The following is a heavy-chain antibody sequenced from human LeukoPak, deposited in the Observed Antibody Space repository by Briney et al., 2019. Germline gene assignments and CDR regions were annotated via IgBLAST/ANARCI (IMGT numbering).Heavy chain of an antibody. CDR2: ISYDGSNK. V-gene: IGHV3-30*18. J-gene: IGHJ4*02. D-gene: IGHD2-15*01. Sequence: GGSLRLSCAASGFTFSSYGMHWVRQAPGKGLEWVAVISYDGSNKYYADSVKGRFTISRDNSKNTLYLQMNSLRAEDTAVYYCAKDVVVVAATHLPDYWGQGTLVTVSS. CDR1: GFTFSSYG. CDR3: AKDVVVVAATHLPDY.